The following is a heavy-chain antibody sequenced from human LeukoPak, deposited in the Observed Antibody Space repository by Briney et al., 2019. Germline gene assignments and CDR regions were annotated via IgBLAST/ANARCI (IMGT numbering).Heavy chain of an antibody. CDR1: GYTFTSYG. V-gene: IGHV1-46*01. CDR3: ARDSKTSSLADP. Sequence: ASVKVSCKASGYTFTSYGISWVRQAPGQGLEWMGIINPSGGSASYAQKFEGRVTMTRDTSTNTGYMELSSLRAEDTAVYYCARDSKTSSLADPWGQGALVTVSS. J-gene: IGHJ5*02. CDR2: INPSGGSA. D-gene: IGHD2-2*01.